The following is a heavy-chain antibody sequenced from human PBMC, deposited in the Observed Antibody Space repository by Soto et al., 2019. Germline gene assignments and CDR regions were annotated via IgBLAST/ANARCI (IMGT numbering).Heavy chain of an antibody. CDR2: ILYDGSNE. Sequence: GGSLRLSCGAFGFTFSSYNMHWVRQAPGRGLEWVSFILYDGSNELYADSVKGRFTISRDNSKNTLYLQMNSLRAEDTAVYYCARVSGFSSTSVDYWGQGTLVTVSS. D-gene: IGHD6-13*01. CDR3: ARVSGFSSTSVDY. CDR1: GFTFSSYN. V-gene: IGHV3-33*01. J-gene: IGHJ4*02.